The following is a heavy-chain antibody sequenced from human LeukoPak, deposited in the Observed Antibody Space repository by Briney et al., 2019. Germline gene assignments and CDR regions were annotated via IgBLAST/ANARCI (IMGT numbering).Heavy chain of an antibody. D-gene: IGHD4-17*01. Sequence: GGSLRLSCASSGFTFSTYWMTWVRQAPGKGLEWVANIKEDGSEEYYVDSVKGRFTVSRDNAKNSPYLQMNSLRAEDTAVYYCARDSGLTTVTTYWDYWGQGTLVTVSS. CDR2: IKEDGSEE. J-gene: IGHJ4*02. CDR3: ARDSGLTTVTTYWDY. V-gene: IGHV3-7*05. CDR1: GFTFSTYW.